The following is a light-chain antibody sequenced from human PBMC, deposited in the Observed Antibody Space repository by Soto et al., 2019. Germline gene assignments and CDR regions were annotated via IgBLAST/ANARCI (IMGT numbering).Light chain of an antibody. CDR1: QTINSC. Sequence: EIQMTQSPSTLSASVGDRVTITCVAIQTINSCLSWYQQKPAKAPKVLLFDASSLKTGVPSRFSGSGSGTELTLTISNMQHADFATSYCQQSDSYSPGTFGPGTQLEIK. J-gene: IGKJ1*01. CDR2: DAS. V-gene: IGKV1-5*01. CDR3: QQSDSYSPGT.